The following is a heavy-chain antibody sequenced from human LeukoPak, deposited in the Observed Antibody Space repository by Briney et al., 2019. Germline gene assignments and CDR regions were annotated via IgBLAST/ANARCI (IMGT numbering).Heavy chain of an antibody. CDR1: GYTFTSYG. J-gene: IGHJ4*02. CDR2: ISAYNGNT. D-gene: IGHD3-9*01. Sequence: ASVKVSCKASGYTFTSYGISWVRQAPGQGLEWMGWISAYNGNTNYAQKLQGRVTMATDTSTSTAYMELSSLRSEDTAVYYCARDPGPFFSYYDILTGYEPVDYWGQGTLVTVSS. V-gene: IGHV1-18*01. CDR3: ARDPGPFFSYYDILTGYEPVDY.